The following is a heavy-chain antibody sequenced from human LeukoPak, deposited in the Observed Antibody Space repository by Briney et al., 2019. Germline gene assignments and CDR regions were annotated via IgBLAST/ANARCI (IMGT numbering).Heavy chain of an antibody. CDR1: GGSISSYY. V-gene: IGHV4-59*01. D-gene: IGHD5-18*01. CDR3: ATSPGYSYGNWFDP. J-gene: IGHJ5*02. CDR2: IYYSGST. Sequence: SETLSLTCTVSGGSISSYYWSWIRQPPGKGLEWIGYIYYSGSTNYNPSLKSRVTISVDMSKNQFSLKLSSVTAADTAVYYCATSPGYSYGNWFDPWGQGTLVTVSS.